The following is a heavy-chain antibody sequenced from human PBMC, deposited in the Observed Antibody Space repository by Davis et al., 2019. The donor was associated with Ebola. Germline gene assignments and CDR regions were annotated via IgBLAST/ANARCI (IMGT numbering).Heavy chain of an antibody. Sequence: PSETLSLTCTVSGGSISSSSYYWGWIRQPPGKGLEWIGSIYYSVSTYYNPSLKSRVTISVDTSKNQFSLKLSSVTAADTAVYYCARRSGYGYYYYYMDVWGKGTTVTVSS. CDR2: IYYSVST. D-gene: IGHD3-16*01. CDR1: GGSISSSSYY. CDR3: ARRSGYGYYYYYMDV. V-gene: IGHV4-39*07. J-gene: IGHJ6*03.